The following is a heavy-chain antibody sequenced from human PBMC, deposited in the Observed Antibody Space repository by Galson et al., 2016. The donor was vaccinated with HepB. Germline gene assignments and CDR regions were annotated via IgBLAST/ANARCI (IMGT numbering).Heavy chain of an antibody. CDR1: GYTFTNHY. J-gene: IGHJ3*01. D-gene: IGHD1-1*01. Sequence: SVKVSCKASGYTFTNHYINGVRQATGHGPEWMGWMDTTTYKTGYAQKFQGRFTMTKNTSLGTAYMELSSLRSEDTAVYYCARGHWNARDAFDVWGQGTMVTVSS. CDR3: ARGHWNARDAFDV. V-gene: IGHV1-8*01. CDR2: MDTTTYKT.